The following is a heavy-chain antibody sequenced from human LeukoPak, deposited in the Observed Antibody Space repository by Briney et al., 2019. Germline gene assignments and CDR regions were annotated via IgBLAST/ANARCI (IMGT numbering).Heavy chain of an antibody. CDR3: ASTSASYYYYFYGMDV. CDR1: GFTFSSND. CDR2: ISGTDGSR. J-gene: IGHJ6*02. V-gene: IGHV3-23*01. Sequence: GGSLRLSCAASGFTFSSNDMSWVRQAPGKGLEWVSGISGTDGSRSYADSVKGRFTISRDNSKNTLFLQMNSLRAEDTAVYYCASTSASYYYYFYGMDVWGQGTTVTVSS. D-gene: IGHD6-6*01.